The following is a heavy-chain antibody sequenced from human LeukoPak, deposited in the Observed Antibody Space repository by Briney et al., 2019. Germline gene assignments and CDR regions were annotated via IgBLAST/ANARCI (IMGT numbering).Heavy chain of an antibody. D-gene: IGHD3-22*01. CDR1: GYTFTGYY. CDR3: ARDRAYYDSSGYYYFDY. V-gene: IGHV1-46*01. J-gene: IGHJ4*02. Sequence: ASVKVSCKASGYTFTGYYMHWVRQAPGQGLEWMGIINPSGGSTSYAQKFQGRVTMTRDTSTSTVYMELSSLRSEDTAVYYCARDRAYYDSSGYYYFDYWGQGTLVTVSS. CDR2: INPSGGST.